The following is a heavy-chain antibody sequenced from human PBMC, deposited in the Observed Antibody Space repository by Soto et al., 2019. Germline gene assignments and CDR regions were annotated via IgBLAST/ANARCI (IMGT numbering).Heavy chain of an antibody. V-gene: IGHV1-69*01. J-gene: IGHJ4*02. CDR3: AGGEGVVSKIRAPLDF. Sequence: QVQLLQSGAEVKEPGSSVKVSCKTSGVTFSNYAITWVRQAPGQGLEWMGGSIPIFETPIDAQKFRGRLTITADESTTTAHNEQSSMMTEDKAVFYCAGGEGVVSKIRAPLDFWGQGTLVTVSS. CDR2: SIPIFETP. D-gene: IGHD5-12*01. CDR1: GVTFSNYA.